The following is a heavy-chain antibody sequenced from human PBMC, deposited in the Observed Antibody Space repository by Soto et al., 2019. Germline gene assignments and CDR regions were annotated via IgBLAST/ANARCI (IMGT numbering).Heavy chain of an antibody. Sequence: EVQLLESGGGLVQPGGSLRLSCAASGLTFNSYAMTWVRQAPGRGLEWVSGVDGSGFTSYHADSVKGRFTISRDNSKNTLYRQMNSLRAEDTAVYYCAKALGLYCGGDCFDAFDVWGQGAMVSVSS. J-gene: IGHJ3*01. CDR2: VDGSGFTS. D-gene: IGHD2-21*02. V-gene: IGHV3-23*01. CDR3: AKALGLYCGGDCFDAFDV. CDR1: GLTFNSYA.